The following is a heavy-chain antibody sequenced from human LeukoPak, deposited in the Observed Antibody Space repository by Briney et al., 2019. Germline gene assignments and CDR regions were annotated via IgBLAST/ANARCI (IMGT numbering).Heavy chain of an antibody. D-gene: IGHD2-15*01. Sequence: SETLSLTCTVSGGSISSTSYYWGWIRQPPGKGLEWIGSIYYSGITYYNPSLKSPVTISVETSKNQFSLKLSSVTAADTALYYCARGPRLVAAAKLQYYNYALDVWGQGTTVTVSS. J-gene: IGHJ6*02. CDR3: ARGPRLVAAAKLQYYNYALDV. CDR1: GGSISSTSYY. CDR2: IYYSGIT. V-gene: IGHV4-39*07.